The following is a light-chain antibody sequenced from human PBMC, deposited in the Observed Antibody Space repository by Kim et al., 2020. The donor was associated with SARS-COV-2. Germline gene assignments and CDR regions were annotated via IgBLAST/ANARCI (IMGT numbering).Light chain of an antibody. CDR3: QQYNHWPPHT. J-gene: IGKJ2*01. V-gene: IGKV3-15*01. CDR2: SAS. CDR1: QSVSTN. Sequence: SVSPEERASPACRASQSVSTNLAWYQKKPGQPPRLLIYSASTRPPGIPARFSGIGSGTEFPLPISSRQSEIFAVYYFQQYNHWPPHTSGQGTKLAI.